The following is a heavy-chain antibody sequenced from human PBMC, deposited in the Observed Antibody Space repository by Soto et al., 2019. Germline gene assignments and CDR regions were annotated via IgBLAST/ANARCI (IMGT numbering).Heavy chain of an antibody. CDR2: ISYDGSNK. V-gene: IGHV3-30-3*01. D-gene: IGHD5-12*01. CDR1: GFTFSSYA. J-gene: IGHJ4*02. CDR3: ARARVPTLMATTDHDY. Sequence: QVQLVESGGGVVQPGRSLRLSCAASGFTFSSYAMHWVRQAPGKGLEWVAVISYDGSNKYYADSVKGRFTISRDNSKNTLYLQRNSLRAEDTAVYYCARARVPTLMATTDHDYWGQGTLVTVSS.